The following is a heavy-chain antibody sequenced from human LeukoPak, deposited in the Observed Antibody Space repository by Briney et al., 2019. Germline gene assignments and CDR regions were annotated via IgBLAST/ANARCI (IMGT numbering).Heavy chain of an antibody. CDR3: AMGGSYSISGY. D-gene: IGHD1-26*01. CDR2: ISGSGGST. CDR1: GFTFSSYA. J-gene: IGHJ4*02. V-gene: IGHV3-23*01. Sequence: GGSLRLSCAASGFTFSSYAMSWVRQAPGKGLEWVSAISGSGGSTYYADSVKGRFTISRGNSKNTLYLQMNSLRAEDTAVYYCAMGGSYSISGYWGQGTLVTVSS.